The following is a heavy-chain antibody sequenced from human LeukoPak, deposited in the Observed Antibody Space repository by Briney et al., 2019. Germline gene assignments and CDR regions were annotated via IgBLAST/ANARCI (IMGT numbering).Heavy chain of an antibody. V-gene: IGHV4-39*01. D-gene: IGHD2-8*01. J-gene: IGHJ4*02. CDR1: GGSITITNYY. CDR2: MYHSGTT. Sequence: SETLSLTCSVSGGSITITNYYWGWVRQPPGKGLEWIGSMYHSGTTYYNPSLKTRLTISVDTSKNQFSLNLSALTAADTALYFCARHRGRNGGYVFDYWGQGTLVTVSS. CDR3: ARHRGRNGGYVFDY.